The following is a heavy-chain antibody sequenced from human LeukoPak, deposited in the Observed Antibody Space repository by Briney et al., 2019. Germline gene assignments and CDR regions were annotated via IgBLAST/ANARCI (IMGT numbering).Heavy chain of an antibody. CDR3: ASPNSMAGTHYFHY. D-gene: IGHD6-19*01. CDR1: GFTFSSYW. CDR2: INHNGNVN. V-gene: IGHV3-7*01. J-gene: IGHJ4*02. Sequence: GGSLRLSCAASGFTFSSYWMNWARQAPGKGLEWVASINHNGNVNYYVDSVKGRFTISRDNSKSTLYLQMDSLRAEDTAVYYCASPNSMAGTHYFHYWGQGTLVTVSS.